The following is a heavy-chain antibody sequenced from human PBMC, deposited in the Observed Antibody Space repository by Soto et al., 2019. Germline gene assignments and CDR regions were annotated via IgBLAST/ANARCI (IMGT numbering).Heavy chain of an antibody. CDR1: GGSFRTYA. Sequence: QGQLVQSGAEVKKPGSSVKVSCKASGGSFRTYAINWVRQAPGQGLEWMGGIIPMLAAPTYAQKFQGRLTITADESTTTVYMALSSLTSEETAVYYCARVGPPSPSVIWFFDLWGRGTLVTVSS. CDR2: IIPMLAAP. D-gene: IGHD2-21*01. J-gene: IGHJ2*01. V-gene: IGHV1-69*01. CDR3: ARVGPPSPSVIWFFDL.